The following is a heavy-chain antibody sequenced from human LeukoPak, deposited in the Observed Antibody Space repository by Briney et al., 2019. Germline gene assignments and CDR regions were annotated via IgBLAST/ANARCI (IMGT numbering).Heavy chain of an antibody. J-gene: IGHJ4*02. D-gene: IGHD6-19*01. Sequence: GRSLRLSCAASGFTFSSYEMNWVRQAPGKGLEWVSYISSSGSTIYYADSVKGRFTISRDNAKNSLYLQMNSLRAEDTAVYYCARAEYSSGWYDYWGQGTLVTVSS. V-gene: IGHV3-48*03. CDR1: GFTFSSYE. CDR2: ISSSGSTI. CDR3: ARAEYSSGWYDY.